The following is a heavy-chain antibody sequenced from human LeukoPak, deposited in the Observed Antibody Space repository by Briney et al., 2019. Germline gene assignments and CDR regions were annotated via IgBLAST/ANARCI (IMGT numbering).Heavy chain of an antibody. Sequence: GGSLRLSCAASGFTFSSYWMSWVRQAPGKGLEWVANIKQDGSEKYYVDSVKGRFTISRDNAKNSLYLQMSSLRAEDTAVYYCARGGYSGYDYFYFDYWGQGTLVTVSS. V-gene: IGHV3-7*01. D-gene: IGHD5-12*01. CDR3: ARGGYSGYDYFYFDY. CDR1: GFTFSSYW. J-gene: IGHJ4*02. CDR2: IKQDGSEK.